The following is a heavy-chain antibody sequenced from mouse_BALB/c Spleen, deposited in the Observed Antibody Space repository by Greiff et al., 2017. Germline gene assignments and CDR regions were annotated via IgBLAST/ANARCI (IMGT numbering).Heavy chain of an antibody. D-gene: IGHD4-1*01. CDR2: ISSGSSTI. CDR3: ARSPNWDSMDY. V-gene: IGHV5-17*02. CDR1: GFTFSSFG. Sequence: DVMLVESGGGLVQPGGSRKLSCAASGFTFSSFGMHWVRQAPEKGLEWVAYISSGSSTIYYADTVKGRFTISRDNPKNTLFLQMTSLRSEDTAMYYCARSPNWDSMDYWGQGTSVTVSS. J-gene: IGHJ4*01.